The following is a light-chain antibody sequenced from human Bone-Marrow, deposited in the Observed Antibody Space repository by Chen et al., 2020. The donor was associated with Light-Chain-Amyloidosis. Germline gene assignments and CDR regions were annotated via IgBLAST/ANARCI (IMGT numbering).Light chain of an antibody. V-gene: IGLV6-57*01. Sequence: NFMLTQPHSVSESPGKTVIISCTRSSGSIATNYVQWYQQRPGSSPTTVIYEDYQSPSGVPDRFSGSIDGSSNSASLTVSGLKAEDEADYYCQSYQGSSQGVFGGGTKLTVL. CDR2: EDY. CDR3: QSYQGSSQGV. J-gene: IGLJ3*02. CDR1: SGSIATNY.